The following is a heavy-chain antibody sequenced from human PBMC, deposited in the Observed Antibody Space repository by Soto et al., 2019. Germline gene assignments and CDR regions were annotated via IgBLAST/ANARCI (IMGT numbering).Heavy chain of an antibody. V-gene: IGHV4-34*01. J-gene: IGHJ4*02. Sequence: SETLSLTCTVSGGSFTGHFWSWVRQPPGKGLEWIGEVSHSGNTKYYPSLRSRVTLSVDSYKNQISLALTSVTAAATAVYYCARAKFESTGWHQFDIWGQGTLVTVSS. CDR2: VSHSGNT. CDR3: ARAKFESTGWHQFDI. CDR1: GGSFTGHF. D-gene: IGHD7-27*01.